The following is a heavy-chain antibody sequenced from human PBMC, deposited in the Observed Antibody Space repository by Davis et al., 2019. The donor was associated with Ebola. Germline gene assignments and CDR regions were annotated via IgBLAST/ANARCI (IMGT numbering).Heavy chain of an antibody. J-gene: IGHJ3*02. CDR1: GFTLSSYA. Sequence: PGGSLTLSCAASGFTLSSYAMSRVRPAPGKGREWVSAISGSGCSTYYADSVKGRLTISRDNSKNTLYLQMNSLRAEDTAVYYCAKDIRGRPFCDAFDIWSQGTTVTVSS. V-gene: IGHV3-23*01. CDR3: AKDIRGRPFCDAFDI. D-gene: IGHD3-16*01. CDR2: ISGSGCST.